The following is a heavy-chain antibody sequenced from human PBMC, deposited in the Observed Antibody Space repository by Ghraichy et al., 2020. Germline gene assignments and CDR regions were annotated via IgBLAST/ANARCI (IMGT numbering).Heavy chain of an antibody. CDR2: INHSGST. CDR1: GGSFSTYY. Sequence: SETLSLTCAVYGGSFSTYYWNWIRQPPGKGLEWIGEINHSGSTKYSPSLKSRVTVSVDTSKNQFSLKLSSLTAADTAMYYCARAFVYCGGDCTSDAFDMWGQGTMVTVSS. D-gene: IGHD2-21*01. CDR3: ARAFVYCGGDCTSDAFDM. J-gene: IGHJ3*02. V-gene: IGHV4-34*01.